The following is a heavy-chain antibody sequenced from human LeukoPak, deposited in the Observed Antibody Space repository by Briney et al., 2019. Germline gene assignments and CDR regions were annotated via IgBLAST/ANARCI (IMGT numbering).Heavy chain of an antibody. CDR2: IYYSGST. CDR1: GGSISSYY. J-gene: IGHJ5*02. D-gene: IGHD3-10*01. Sequence: SETLSLTCTVSGGSISSYYWSWIRRPPGKGLEWIGYIYYSGSTNYNPSLKSRVTISVDTSKNQFSLKLSSVTAADTAVYYCARGGSYYYGSGSYPNWFDPWGQGTLVTVSS. CDR3: ARGGSYYYGSGSYPNWFDP. V-gene: IGHV4-59*12.